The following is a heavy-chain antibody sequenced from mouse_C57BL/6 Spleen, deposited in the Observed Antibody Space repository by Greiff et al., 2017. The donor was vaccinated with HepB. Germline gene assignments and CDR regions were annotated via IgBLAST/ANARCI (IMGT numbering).Heavy chain of an antibody. CDR1: GYTFTSYW. J-gene: IGHJ2*01. Sequence: QVQLQQPGAELVKPGASVKLSCKASGYTFTSYWMHWVKQRPGQGLEWIGMIHPNSGSTNYNEKFKSKATLTVDNSSSTAYMQLSSLTSEDAAVYYCARHYDYDDYWGQGTTLTVSS. CDR2: IHPNSGST. CDR3: ARHYDYDDY. V-gene: IGHV1-64*01. D-gene: IGHD2-4*01.